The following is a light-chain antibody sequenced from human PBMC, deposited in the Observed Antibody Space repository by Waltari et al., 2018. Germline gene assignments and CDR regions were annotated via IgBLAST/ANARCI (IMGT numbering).Light chain of an antibody. J-gene: IGKJ2*01. Sequence: EIVMTQSPATLSVSPGQRATPSCRASQSVSSNLAWYQQKPGQAPRLLIYGASTRATGIPARFRGSGSGTEFTLTISSLQSEDFAVYYCQQYNNWPPYTFGQGTKLEIK. CDR1: QSVSSN. CDR2: GAS. CDR3: QQYNNWPPYT. V-gene: IGKV3-15*01.